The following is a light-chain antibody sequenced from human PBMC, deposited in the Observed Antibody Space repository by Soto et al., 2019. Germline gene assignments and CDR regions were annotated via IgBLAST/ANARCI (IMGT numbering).Light chain of an antibody. CDR3: QQYGNFPYT. CDR1: QDIRQY. CDR2: GAS. J-gene: IGKJ2*01. Sequence: IQMTQSPSSLSASVGDRVTSTCQASQDIRQYLNWYQQKPGKAPKLLIYGASSVETGVPSRFTGSGAATHFTFTISSLQPEDIAKYYCQQYGNFPYTFGQGTELEIK. V-gene: IGKV1-33*01.